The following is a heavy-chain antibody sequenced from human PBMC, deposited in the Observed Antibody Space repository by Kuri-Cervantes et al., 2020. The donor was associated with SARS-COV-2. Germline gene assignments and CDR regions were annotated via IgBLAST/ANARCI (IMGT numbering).Heavy chain of an antibody. V-gene: IGHV1-69*06. CDR3: ASGNGRYFDWFQRNFDY. J-gene: IGHJ4*02. Sequence: SVKVSCKASGVTFSSYAISWVQQAPGQGLEWMGGIIPIFGTANYAQKFQGRVTITADKSTSTAYMELSSLRSEDTAVYYCASGNGRYFDWFQRNFDYWGQGTLVTVSS. CDR2: IIPIFGTA. D-gene: IGHD3-9*01. CDR1: GVTFSSYA.